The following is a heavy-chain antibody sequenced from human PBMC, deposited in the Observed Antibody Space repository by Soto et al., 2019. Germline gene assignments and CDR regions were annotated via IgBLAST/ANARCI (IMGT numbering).Heavy chain of an antibody. Sequence: ASVKVSCKASGYTFTSYGISWVRQAPGQGLEWMGWISAYNGNTNYAQKLQGRVTMTRDTSTSTVYMELSSLRSEDTAVYYCARLRPGQALDYWGQGTLVTVSS. CDR1: GYTFTSYG. J-gene: IGHJ4*02. V-gene: IGHV1-18*01. CDR2: ISAYNGNT. CDR3: ARLRPGQALDY.